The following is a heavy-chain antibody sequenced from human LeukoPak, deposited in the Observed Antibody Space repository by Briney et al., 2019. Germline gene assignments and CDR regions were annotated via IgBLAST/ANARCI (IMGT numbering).Heavy chain of an antibody. CDR2: IYSGGRT. CDR3: ARGDVYFDY. Sequence: GGSLRLSCVASGFIVSSNYMSWVRQAPGTGLEWVSVIYSGGRTYYADSVKGRFTISRDNSKSTLYLQMNSLRAEDTAVYYCARGDVYFDYWGQGTLVTVSS. D-gene: IGHD2-21*02. J-gene: IGHJ4*02. V-gene: IGHV3-53*01. CDR1: GFIVSSNY.